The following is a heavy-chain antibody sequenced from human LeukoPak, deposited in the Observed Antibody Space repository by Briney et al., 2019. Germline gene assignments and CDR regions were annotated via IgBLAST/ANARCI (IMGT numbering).Heavy chain of an antibody. D-gene: IGHD4-23*01. CDR1: GFTFSTYW. V-gene: IGHV3-74*03. CDR3: ARDLDYGGRSNFDH. J-gene: IGHJ4*02. Sequence: GGSLRLSCAASGFTFSTYWMHWVRQAPGKGLVWVSRIKSDGSSIMYADSVRGRFTISRDNGKNTLYLQMNSLRAEDTAVYYCARDLDYGGRSNFDHWGQGTLVTASS. CDR2: IKSDGSSI.